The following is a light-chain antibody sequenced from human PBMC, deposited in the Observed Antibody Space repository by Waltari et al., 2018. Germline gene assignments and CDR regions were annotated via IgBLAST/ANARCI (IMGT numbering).Light chain of an antibody. CDR2: DAS. CDR3: QQYESYPLT. Sequence: DIQMTQSPSSLSAFVGDTVTISCRASQGIRNYVAWFHVKPGKAPKSLIYDASSLQSGVPSRFSGSGSGTDFTLTINSLQPEDFATYYCQQYESYPLTFGGGTKVEIK. J-gene: IGKJ4*01. CDR1: QGIRNY. V-gene: IGKV1-16*01.